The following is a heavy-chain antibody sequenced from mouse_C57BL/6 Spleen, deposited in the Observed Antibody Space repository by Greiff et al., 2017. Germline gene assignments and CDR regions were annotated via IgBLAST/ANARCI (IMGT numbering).Heavy chain of an antibody. D-gene: IGHD6-1*01. J-gene: IGHJ4*01. V-gene: IGHV1-69*01. CDR1: GYTFTSYW. CDR2: IDPSDSYT. Sequence: QVQLQQSGAELVMPGASVKMSCKASGYTFTSYWMNWVKQRTGKGLEWIGEIDPSDSYTNYNQKFKGKSTLTVDKSSSTAYMQLSILTSEDSAVYYCSSGNKDHKSMDYWGQGTSVTVSS. CDR3: SSGNKDHKSMDY.